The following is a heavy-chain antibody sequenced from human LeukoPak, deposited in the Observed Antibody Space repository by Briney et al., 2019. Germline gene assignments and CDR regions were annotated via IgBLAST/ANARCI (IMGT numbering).Heavy chain of an antibody. CDR2: IYSGGTT. Sequence: SETLSLTCSVSGGSLSTYSWTWVRQSPRKRLEWIGSIYSGGTTNYTPSLKSRATISPDTAKNQFSLRLRSVTAADTAIYYCARDTTVASGMQYWGQGTLVSVSS. V-gene: IGHV4-59*01. CDR1: GGSLSTYS. D-gene: IGHD5-12*01. J-gene: IGHJ4*02. CDR3: ARDTTVASGMQY.